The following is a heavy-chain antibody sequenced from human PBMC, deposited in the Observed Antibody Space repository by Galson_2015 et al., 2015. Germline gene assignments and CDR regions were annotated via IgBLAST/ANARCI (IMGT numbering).Heavy chain of an antibody. CDR1: GFTFSSYG. CDR3: ARGTHPTSGHYADTNFDY. V-gene: IGHV3-33*01. D-gene: IGHD3-22*01. Sequence: SLRLSCAASGFTFSSYGMHWVRQAPGKGLEWVALIWFDGSQIFYADSLRGRFTISRDNAKNTLYLQMNTLRAEDTAVYYCARGTHPTSGHYADTNFDYWGQGTLVTVSS. J-gene: IGHJ4*02. CDR2: IWFDGSQI.